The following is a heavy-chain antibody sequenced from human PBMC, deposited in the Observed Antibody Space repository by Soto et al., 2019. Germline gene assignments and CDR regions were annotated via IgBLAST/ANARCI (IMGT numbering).Heavy chain of an antibody. CDR1: GFTFSSYA. V-gene: IGHV3-23*01. CDR3: AKDREGAAGTPRYSYYFDY. Sequence: EVQLLESGGGLVQPGGSLRLSCAASGFTFSSYAMSWVRQAPGKGLEWVSAISGSGGSTYYADSVKGRFTISRDNSKSTLYLHMTSLRAEDTAVYYCAKDREGAAGTPRYSYYFDYWGQGTLVTVSS. CDR2: ISGSGGST. J-gene: IGHJ4*02. D-gene: IGHD6-13*01.